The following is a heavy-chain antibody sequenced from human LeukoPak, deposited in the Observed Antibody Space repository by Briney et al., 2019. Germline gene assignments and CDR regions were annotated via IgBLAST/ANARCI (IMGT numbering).Heavy chain of an antibody. D-gene: IGHD2-21*02. CDR3: ARPAFCGDNCYFYFDF. CDR2: INPNSGDT. V-gene: IGHV1-2*02. J-gene: IGHJ4*02. Sequence: ASVKVSCKAFGYXFTGYYIHWVRQAPGQGLEWMGWINPNSGDTNYAQKFQGRVTMTWDTSISTAYMELSSLRSDDTAVYYCARPAFCGDNCYFYFDFWGQGTLVTVSS. CDR1: GYXFTGYY.